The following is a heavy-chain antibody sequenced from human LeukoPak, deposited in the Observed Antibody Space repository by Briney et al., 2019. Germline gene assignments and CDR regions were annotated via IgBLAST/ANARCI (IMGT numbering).Heavy chain of an antibody. CDR3: AKDHYDSSGYLPPHYYYGMDV. V-gene: IGHV3-30*18. Sequence: PGGSLRLSCAASGFTFSSYGMHWVRQAPGKGLEWVAVISYDGSNKYYADSVKGRFTISRDNSKNTLYLQMNSLRAEDTAVYYCAKDHYDSSGYLPPHYYYGMDVWGQGTTVTVSS. J-gene: IGHJ6*02. D-gene: IGHD3-22*01. CDR2: ISYDGSNK. CDR1: GFTFSSYG.